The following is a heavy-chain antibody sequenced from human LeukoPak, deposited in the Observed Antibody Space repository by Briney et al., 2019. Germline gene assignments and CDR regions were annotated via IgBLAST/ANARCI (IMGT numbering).Heavy chain of an antibody. CDR3: ARGPGITMVRGVISYFDY. J-gene: IGHJ4*02. CDR2: VYYSGST. CDR1: GGSISSTYYY. Sequence: SETLSLTCTVSGGSISSTYYYWGWIRQPPGKGLEWVGSVYYSGSTYYNPSLKSRVTMSVDTSKNQFSLKLSSVTAADTAVYYCARGPGITMVRGVISYFDYWGQGTLVTVSS. D-gene: IGHD3-10*01. V-gene: IGHV4-39*07.